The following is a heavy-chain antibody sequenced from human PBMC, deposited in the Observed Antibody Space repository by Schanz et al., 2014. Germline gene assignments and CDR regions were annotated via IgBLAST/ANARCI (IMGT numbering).Heavy chain of an antibody. J-gene: IGHJ4*02. D-gene: IGHD2-15*01. CDR1: GYTFINSD. V-gene: IGHV1-69*09. CDR3: ATIGASTWFDW. CDR2: IIPILGME. Sequence: QVQLVQSGAEVKNPGASVKVSCKASGYTFINSDINWVRQAAGQGLEWMGKIIPILGMENYAQKFQGRVTITADISTSTAYMDLSSLRSDDTAVYYCATIGASTWFDWWGQGTLVTVSS.